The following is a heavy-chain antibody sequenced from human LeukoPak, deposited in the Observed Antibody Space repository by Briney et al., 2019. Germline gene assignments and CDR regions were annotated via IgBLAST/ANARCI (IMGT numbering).Heavy chain of an antibody. J-gene: IGHJ4*02. V-gene: IGHV5-51*01. CDR1: AYRFTNYW. D-gene: IGHD3/OR15-3a*01. CDR3: ARRNADWAFDY. CDR2: IYPGDSHT. Sequence: GESLKISCKGSAYRFTNYWIGWVRQMPGKGLEWMGIIYPGDSHTRYSPSFQGQVTISADKSISTAYLQWNSLKASDTGMYYCARRNADWAFDYWGQGTLVTVSS.